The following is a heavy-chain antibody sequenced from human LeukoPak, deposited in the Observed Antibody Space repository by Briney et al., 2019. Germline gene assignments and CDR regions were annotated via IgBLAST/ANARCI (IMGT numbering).Heavy chain of an antibody. CDR3: ARLWDYGDFQNAFDI. Sequence: GGSLRLSCAASGFTFSSHTVTWVRQAPGRGLEWVSSISSSSSFIHYADSVRGRFTISRDSAKKSLYLQMNSLRAEDTAVYYCARLWDYGDFQNAFDIWGQGTTVTVSS. J-gene: IGHJ3*02. D-gene: IGHD4-17*01. CDR1: GFTFSSHT. CDR2: ISSSSSFI. V-gene: IGHV3-21*01.